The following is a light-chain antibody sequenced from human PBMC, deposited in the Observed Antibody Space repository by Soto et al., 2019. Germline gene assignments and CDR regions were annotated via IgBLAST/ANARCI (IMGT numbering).Light chain of an antibody. CDR2: GAS. Sequence: EIVLTQSPGTLSLSPGERATLSCRASQSVSSSYLAWYQQKPGQAPRLLIYGASSRATGIPDRFSGSGSGTDFTLTIRRLEPADFAVYYCQQYGSSPTFGQGTKVEIK. V-gene: IGKV3-20*01. CDR1: QSVSSSY. J-gene: IGKJ1*01. CDR3: QQYGSSPT.